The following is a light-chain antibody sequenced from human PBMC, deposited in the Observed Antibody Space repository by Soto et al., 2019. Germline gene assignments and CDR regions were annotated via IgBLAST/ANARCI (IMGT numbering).Light chain of an antibody. V-gene: IGKV3-15*01. Sequence: EIVMTQSLATLSVSPGERATLSCRVSQSVSSNLAWYQHKPGQAPRLLIYGASTGATGIPARFSGSGSGTEFTLTISILQSEDFAVYYCQQYNNWPWTFGQGTKVDIK. CDR2: GAS. CDR1: QSVSSN. CDR3: QQYNNWPWT. J-gene: IGKJ1*01.